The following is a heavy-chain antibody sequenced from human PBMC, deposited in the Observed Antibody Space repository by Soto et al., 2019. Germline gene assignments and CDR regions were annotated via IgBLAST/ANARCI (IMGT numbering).Heavy chain of an antibody. V-gene: IGHV1-69*13. Sequence: ASVKVSCKASGGTFSSYAISWVRQGPGQGLEWMGGIIPIFGTANYAQKFQGRVTITADESTSTAYMELSSLRSEDTAVYYCASGYCSSTSCYERYYFDYWGQGTLVTVS. CDR3: ASGYCSSTSCYERYYFDY. CDR2: IIPIFGTA. J-gene: IGHJ4*02. CDR1: GGTFSSYA. D-gene: IGHD2-2*01.